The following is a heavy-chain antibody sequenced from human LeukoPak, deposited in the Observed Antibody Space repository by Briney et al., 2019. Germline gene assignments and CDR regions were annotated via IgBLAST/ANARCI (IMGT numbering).Heavy chain of an antibody. Sequence: PSETLSLTCTVSGYSISSGYCWSWIRQPPGKGLEWIGYIYYSGSTNYNPSLKSRVTISVDTSKNQFSLKLSSVTAADTAVYYCARGRRITMIVVVITTSGRSSGAFDIWGQGTMVTVSS. D-gene: IGHD3-22*01. J-gene: IGHJ3*02. CDR1: GYSISSGYC. CDR3: ARGRRITMIVVVITTSGRSSGAFDI. CDR2: IYYSGST. V-gene: IGHV4-61*01.